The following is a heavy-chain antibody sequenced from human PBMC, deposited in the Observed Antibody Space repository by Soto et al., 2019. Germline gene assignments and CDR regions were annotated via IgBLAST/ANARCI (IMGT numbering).Heavy chain of an antibody. CDR1: GGSISSIDYF. Sequence: SETLSLPCSVSGGSISSIDYFWSWIRQPPGKGLEWIGFIYHTGTTYYNPSLRRRVTISIDTSNSQFSMKLNSVTAADTAVYYCARVMAAMQNWLDPWGQGTLVTVSS. V-gene: IGHV4-30-4*01. CDR2: IYHTGTT. J-gene: IGHJ5*02. CDR3: ARVMAAMQNWLDP.